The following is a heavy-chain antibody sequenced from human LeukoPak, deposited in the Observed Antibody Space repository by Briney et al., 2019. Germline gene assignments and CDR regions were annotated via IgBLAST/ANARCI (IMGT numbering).Heavy chain of an antibody. Sequence: GGSLRLSCAASGFTFDDYAMHWVRQAPGKGLEWVSLISWDGGSTYYADSVKGRFTISRDNSKNTLYLQMNSLRAEDTAVYYCAKGAISGYGGYFFDYWGQGTLVTVSS. J-gene: IGHJ4*02. CDR1: GFTFDDYA. V-gene: IGHV3-43D*03. D-gene: IGHD5-12*01. CDR3: AKGAISGYGGYFFDY. CDR2: ISWDGGST.